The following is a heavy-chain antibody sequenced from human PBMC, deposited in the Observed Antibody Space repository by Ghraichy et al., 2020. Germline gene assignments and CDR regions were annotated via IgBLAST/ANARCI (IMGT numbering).Heavy chain of an antibody. CDR1: GYSISSGYY. V-gene: IGHV4-38-2*02. CDR2: IYHSGST. J-gene: IGHJ4*02. D-gene: IGHD3-10*01. Sequence: SETLSLTCTVSGYSISSGYYWGWIRQPPGKGLEWIGSIYHSGSTYYNPSLKSRVTISVDTSKNQFSLKLSSVTAADTAVYYCARDLQLLWFGELLQPGYYFDYWGQGTLVTVSS. CDR3: ARDLQLLWFGELLQPGYYFDY.